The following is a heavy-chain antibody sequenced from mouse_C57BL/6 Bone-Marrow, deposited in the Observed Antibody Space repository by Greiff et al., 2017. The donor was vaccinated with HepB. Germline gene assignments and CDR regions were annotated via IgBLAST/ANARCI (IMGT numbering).Heavy chain of an antibody. V-gene: IGHV2-5*01. CDR1: GFSLTSYG. Sequence: VKLMESGPGLVQPSQSLSITCTVSGFSLTSYGVHWVRQSPGKGLEWLGVIWRGGSTDYNAAFMSRLSITKDNSKSQVFFKMNSLQADDTAIYYCAKRGTLKGYAMDYWGQGTSVTVSS. CDR3: AKRGTLKGYAMDY. J-gene: IGHJ4*01. CDR2: IWRGGST. D-gene: IGHD1-3*01.